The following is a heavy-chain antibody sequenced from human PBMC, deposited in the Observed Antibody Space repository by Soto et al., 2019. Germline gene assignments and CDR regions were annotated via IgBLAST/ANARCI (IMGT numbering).Heavy chain of an antibody. V-gene: IGHV1-69*12. CDR2: IIPIFGTA. D-gene: IGHD6-13*01. J-gene: IGHJ6*02. CDR3: AQAAAGRYYYYGMDV. CDR1: GGTFSSYA. Sequence: QVQLVQSGAEVKKPGSSVKVSCKASGGTFSSYAISWVRQAPGQGLAWMGGIIPIFGTANYAQKFQGRVTTTADETTSTAYMELSSLRSEDTAVYYCAQAAAGRYYYYGMDVWGQGTTVTVSS.